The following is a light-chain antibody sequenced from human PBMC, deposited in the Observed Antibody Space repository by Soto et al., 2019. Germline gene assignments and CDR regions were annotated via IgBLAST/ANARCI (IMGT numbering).Light chain of an antibody. V-gene: IGKV3-15*01. Sequence: ERVMTQSPATMSVSAVEGANLSCSSSQSVRSNLAWYQQKPGQAPRLLIFGASTRATDIPARFSGSGSGTEFTLTISSLQSEDFAVYYCQQYSDWPPSTFGQGTKVDIK. CDR2: GAS. CDR3: QQYSDWPPST. CDR1: QSVRSN. J-gene: IGKJ1*01.